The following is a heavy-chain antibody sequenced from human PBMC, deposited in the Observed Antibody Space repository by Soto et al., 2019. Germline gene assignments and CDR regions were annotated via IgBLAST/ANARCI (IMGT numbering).Heavy chain of an antibody. CDR1: GFTFGDYA. CDR3: TREDDYYDSSGPNYYYGMDV. J-gene: IGHJ6*02. Sequence: PGGSLRLSCTASGFTFGDYAMSWFRQAPGKGLEWVGFIRSKAYGGTTEYAASVKGRFTISRDDSKSIAYLQMNSLKTEDTAVYYCTREDDYYDSSGPNYYYGMDVWGQGTTVTVSS. CDR2: IRSKAYGGTT. V-gene: IGHV3-49*03. D-gene: IGHD3-22*01.